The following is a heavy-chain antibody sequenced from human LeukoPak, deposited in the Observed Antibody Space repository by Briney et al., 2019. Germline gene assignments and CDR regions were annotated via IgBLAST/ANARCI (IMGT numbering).Heavy chain of an antibody. V-gene: IGHV3-33*01. CDR2: IWYDGRNK. J-gene: IGHJ3*02. CDR1: GFTFSSYG. Sequence: GSSLRLSCAASGFTFSSYGMHWVRQAPGRGLEWVSLIWYDGRNKYYADSVKGRFTISRDNSKNTLSLQLNSLRDEDTAVYYCARDGGSSGYHDALDIWGQGTMVTVSA. CDR3: ARDGGSSGYHDALDI. D-gene: IGHD3-22*01.